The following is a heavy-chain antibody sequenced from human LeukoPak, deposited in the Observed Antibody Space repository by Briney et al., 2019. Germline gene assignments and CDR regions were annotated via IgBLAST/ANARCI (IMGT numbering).Heavy chain of an antibody. D-gene: IGHD1-1*01. V-gene: IGHV3-49*04. J-gene: IGHJ4*02. CDR3: TRDHRDDWNPGYYFDY. CDR2: VKAKVYGGTT. CDR1: GFTFGDFA. Sequence: GGSLRLSCTASGFTFGDFAMNWVRQAPGKGLEWVGFVKAKVYGGTTEYAASVKGRFTISRDDSKAIAYLQMNSLKTEDTAVYYCTRDHRDDWNPGYYFDYWGQGTLVTVSS.